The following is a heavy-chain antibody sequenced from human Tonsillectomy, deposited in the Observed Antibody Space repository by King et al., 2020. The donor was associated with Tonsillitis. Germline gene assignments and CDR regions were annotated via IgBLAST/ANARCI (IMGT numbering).Heavy chain of an antibody. D-gene: IGHD3/OR15-3a*01. J-gene: IGHJ4*02. CDR2: INNDGSGT. CDR1: GFTFSSYW. CDR3: ARAQEDYFFDY. V-gene: IGHV3-74*01. Sequence: VQLVESGGGLVQPGGSLRLSCAASGFTFSSYWMHWVRQAPGKGPVLVSRINNDGSGTSYADSVKGRFTISRDNAKNTVYLQVNSLRAEDTAVYYCARAQEDYFFDYWGQGTLVTVSS.